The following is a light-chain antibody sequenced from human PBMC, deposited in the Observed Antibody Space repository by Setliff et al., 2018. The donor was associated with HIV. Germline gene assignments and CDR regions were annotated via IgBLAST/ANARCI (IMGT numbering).Light chain of an antibody. V-gene: IGLV2-14*03. CDR2: DVS. CDR1: SSDVGGYNY. Sequence: QSALTQPASVSGSPGQSITISCTGTSSDVGGYNYVSWYQQHPGKAPKLMIYDVSNRPSGISNRFSGSKSGKTASLTISGIQAEDEAEYYCISYTSRITVVFGTGTKGTVL. CDR3: ISYTSRITVV. J-gene: IGLJ1*01.